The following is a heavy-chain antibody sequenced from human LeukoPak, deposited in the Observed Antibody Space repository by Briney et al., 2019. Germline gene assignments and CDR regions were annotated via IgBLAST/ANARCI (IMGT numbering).Heavy chain of an antibody. J-gene: IGHJ5*02. Sequence: PGGSLRLSCAASGFTFSSHGMSWVRQAPGQGLEWVSVISGSGVSTYYADSVKGRFTISRDNSKNTLYLQMNSLRAEDTAVYYCARVRRDGYRNWFDPWGQGTLVTVSS. D-gene: IGHD5-24*01. V-gene: IGHV3-23*01. CDR3: ARVRRDGYRNWFDP. CDR1: GFTFSSHG. CDR2: ISGSGVST.